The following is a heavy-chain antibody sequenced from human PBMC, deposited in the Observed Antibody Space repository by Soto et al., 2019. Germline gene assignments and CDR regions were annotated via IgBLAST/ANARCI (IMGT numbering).Heavy chain of an antibody. CDR1: GFTFSSYA. Sequence: LRLSCAASGFTFSSYAMHWVRQAPGKGLEWVAVISYDGSNKYYADSVKGRFTISRDNSKNTLYLQMNSLRAEDTAVYYCATLEISSWYYYYYGMDVWGQGTTVTVSS. D-gene: IGHD6-13*01. J-gene: IGHJ6*02. V-gene: IGHV3-30-3*01. CDR2: ISYDGSNK. CDR3: ATLEISSWYYYYYGMDV.